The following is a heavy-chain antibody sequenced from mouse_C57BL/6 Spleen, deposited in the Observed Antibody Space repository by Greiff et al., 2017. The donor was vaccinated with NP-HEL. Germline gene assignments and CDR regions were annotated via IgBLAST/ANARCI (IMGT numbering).Heavy chain of an antibody. Sequence: EVQLQQSGPELVKPGASVKISCKASGYTFTDYYMNWVKQSHGKSLEWIGDINPNNGGTSYNQKFKGKATLTVDKSSSTAYMELRSPTSEDSAVYYCASYDCDPYFDVWGTGTTVTVSS. CDR3: ASYDCDPYFDV. V-gene: IGHV1-26*01. CDR2: INPNNGGT. D-gene: IGHD2-4*01. CDR1: GYTFTDYY. J-gene: IGHJ1*03.